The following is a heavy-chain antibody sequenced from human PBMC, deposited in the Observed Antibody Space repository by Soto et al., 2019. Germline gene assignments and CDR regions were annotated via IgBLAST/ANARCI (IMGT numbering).Heavy chain of an antibody. Sequence: QVQLVESGGGVVQPGRSLRLSCAASGFTFSSHGMHWVRQAPGKGLEWVALIWYDGSNKYYADSVKGRFTISRDNSKNTVYLQLNSLRAEDTAVYYCARGSGSYLLEYWGLGTLVNVSS. CDR2: IWYDGSNK. D-gene: IGHD3-10*01. CDR1: GFTFSSHG. J-gene: IGHJ4*02. CDR3: ARGSGSYLLEY. V-gene: IGHV3-33*01.